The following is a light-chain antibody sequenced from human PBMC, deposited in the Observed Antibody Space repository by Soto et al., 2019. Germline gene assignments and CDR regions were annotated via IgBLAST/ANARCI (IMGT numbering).Light chain of an antibody. CDR2: WAS. Sequence: EIVMTQSPDSLAVSLGERATINCKSSQSVLYSSNNKKYLAWYQQKPGQPPKLLIYWASTRESGVPDRFSGSGSETDFTLTISSLQAEDVAVYYCQQYYNIPFTFGPGTKVDIK. CDR1: QSVLYSSNNKKY. V-gene: IGKV4-1*01. CDR3: QQYYNIPFT. J-gene: IGKJ3*01.